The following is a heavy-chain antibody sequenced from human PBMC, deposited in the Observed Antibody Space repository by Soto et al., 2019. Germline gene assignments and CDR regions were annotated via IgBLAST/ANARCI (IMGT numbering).Heavy chain of an antibody. CDR3: ARDHYSGSYYGY. CDR1: GYTFTGYY. CDR2: ISAYNGNT. V-gene: IGHV1-18*04. Sequence: GASVKVSCKASGYTFTGYYMHWVRQAPGQGLEWMGWISAYNGNTNYAQKLQGRVTMTTDTSTSTAYMELRSLRSDDTAVYYCARDHYSGSYYGYWGQGTLVTVSS. D-gene: IGHD1-26*01. J-gene: IGHJ4*02.